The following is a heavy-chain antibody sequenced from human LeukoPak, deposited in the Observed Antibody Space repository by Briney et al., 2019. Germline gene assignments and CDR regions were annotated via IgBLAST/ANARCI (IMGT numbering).Heavy chain of an antibody. J-gene: IGHJ6*02. Sequence: SSEALSLTCAVYGGSFSGYYWSWIRQPPGKGLEWIGEINHSGSTNYNPSLKSRVTISVDTSKNQFSLKLSSVTAADTAVYYCARGPYYGSGSYSLSYYYYGMDVWGQGTTVTVSS. D-gene: IGHD3-10*01. CDR1: GGSFSGYY. CDR2: INHSGST. CDR3: ARGPYYGSGSYSLSYYYYGMDV. V-gene: IGHV4-34*01.